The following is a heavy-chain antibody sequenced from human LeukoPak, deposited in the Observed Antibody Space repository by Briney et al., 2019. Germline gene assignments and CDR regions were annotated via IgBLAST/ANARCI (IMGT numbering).Heavy chain of an antibody. J-gene: IGHJ6*02. V-gene: IGHV3-48*02. CDR1: GFTFSIYS. Sequence: GGSLRLSCAASGFTFSIYSMNWVRQAQGKGLEWVSYISSSSSTIYYADSVKGRFTISRDNAKNSLYLQMNSLRDEDTAVYYCARDLRDGYNYNYYYYYGMDVWGQGTTVTVSS. D-gene: IGHD5-24*01. CDR3: ARDLRDGYNYNYYYYYGMDV. CDR2: ISSSSSTI.